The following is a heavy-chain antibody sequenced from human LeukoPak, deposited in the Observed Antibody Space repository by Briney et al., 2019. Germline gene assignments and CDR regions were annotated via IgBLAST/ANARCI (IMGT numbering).Heavy chain of an antibody. D-gene: IGHD3-22*01. CDR3: ARAYNYYDSSGYYYGPPDY. CDR1: GFTFSDYY. CDR2: ISSSGSTI. Sequence: PGGPLRLSCAASGFTFSDYYMSWIRQAPGKGLEWVSYISSSGSTIYYADSVKGRFTISRDNAKNSLYLQMNSLRAEDTAVYYCARAYNYYDSSGYYYGPPDYWGQGTLVTVSS. J-gene: IGHJ4*02. V-gene: IGHV3-11*01.